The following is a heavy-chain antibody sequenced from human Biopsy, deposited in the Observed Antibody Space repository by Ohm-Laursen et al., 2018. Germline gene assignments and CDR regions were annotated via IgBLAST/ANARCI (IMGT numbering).Heavy chain of an antibody. CDR3: VKDGGQTAPYSFDV. J-gene: IGHJ3*01. V-gene: IGHV3-33*06. Sequence: SLRLSCAATGFTFSDHNMHWVRQAPGKGLEWVAFIWSSATYKAYADSVKGRFTVSGVNSKNTVYLQMNSLSADDTAIYSCVKDGGQTAPYSFDVWGQGTMVTVSS. CDR1: GFTFSDHN. D-gene: IGHD3-16*01. CDR2: IWSSATYK.